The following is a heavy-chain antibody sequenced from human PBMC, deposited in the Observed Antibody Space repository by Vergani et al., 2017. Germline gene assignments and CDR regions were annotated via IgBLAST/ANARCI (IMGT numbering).Heavy chain of an antibody. J-gene: IGHJ5*02. CDR3: ARIRYNWNYGGWFDP. D-gene: IGHD1-7*01. V-gene: IGHV2-26*01. CDR2: IFSNDEK. CDR1: GFSLSNARMG. Sequence: QVTLKESGPVLVKPTETLTLTCTVSGFSLSNARMGVSWIRQPPGKALEWLAHIFSNDEKSYSTSLKSRPTISKETSKSQVVLTMTNMDPVDTATYYCARIRYNWNYGGWFDPWGQGTLVTVSS.